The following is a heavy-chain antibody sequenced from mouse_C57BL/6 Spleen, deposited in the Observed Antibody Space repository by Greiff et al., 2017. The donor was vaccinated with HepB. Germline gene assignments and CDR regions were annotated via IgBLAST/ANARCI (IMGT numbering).Heavy chain of an antibody. D-gene: IGHD1-1*01. CDR3: ARKSYYGSSSYFDV. J-gene: IGHJ1*03. CDR2: IYPRSGNT. CDR1: GYTFTSYG. Sequence: QVQLQQSGAELARPGASVKLSCKASGYTFTSYGISWVKQRTGQGLEWIGEIYPRSGNTYYNEKFKGKATLTADKSSSTAYMELRSLTSEDSAVYFCARKSYYGSSSYFDVWGTGTTVTVSS. V-gene: IGHV1-81*01.